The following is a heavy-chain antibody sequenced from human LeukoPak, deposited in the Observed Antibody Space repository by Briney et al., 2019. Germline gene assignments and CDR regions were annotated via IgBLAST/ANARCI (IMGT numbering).Heavy chain of an antibody. J-gene: IGHJ4*02. CDR2: INTNTGNP. V-gene: IGHV7-4-1*02. D-gene: IGHD3-10*01. CDR1: GYTFTSYG. Sequence: ASVKVSCKASGYTFTSYGISWVRQAPGQGLEWMGWINTNTGNPTFAQGFTGRFVFSLDTSVSTAYLQISSLKAEDTAVYYCVRGKSMVRGVIDYWGQGTLVTVSS. CDR3: VRGKSMVRGVIDY.